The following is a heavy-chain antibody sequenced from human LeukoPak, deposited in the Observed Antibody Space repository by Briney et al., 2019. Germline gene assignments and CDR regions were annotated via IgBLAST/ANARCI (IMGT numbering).Heavy chain of an antibody. CDR1: GGSISSSNW. D-gene: IGHD2-2*02. CDR2: IYHSGST. CDR3: ARVVVIPAAIGRGDWFDP. J-gene: IGHJ5*02. Sequence: SETLSLTCAVSGGSISSSNWWSWVRQPPGKGLEWIGEIYHSGSTNYNPSLKSRVTISVDKSKNQFSLKLSSVTAADTAVYYCARVVVIPAAIGRGDWFDPWGQGTLVTVSS. V-gene: IGHV4-4*02.